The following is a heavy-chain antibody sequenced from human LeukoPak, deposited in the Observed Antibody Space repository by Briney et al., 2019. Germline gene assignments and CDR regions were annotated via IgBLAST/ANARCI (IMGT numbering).Heavy chain of an antibody. Sequence: PGGSLRLSCAASGFTFSSYAMRWVRQAPGKGLEWVSSISGSGGSTYYADSVKGRFTISRDNSKDTLYLQMNSLRAEDTAVYYCAGSIAVAGTIDYWGQGTLVTVSS. V-gene: IGHV3-23*01. CDR1: GFTFSSYA. CDR2: ISGSGGST. D-gene: IGHD6-19*01. J-gene: IGHJ4*02. CDR3: AGSIAVAGTIDY.